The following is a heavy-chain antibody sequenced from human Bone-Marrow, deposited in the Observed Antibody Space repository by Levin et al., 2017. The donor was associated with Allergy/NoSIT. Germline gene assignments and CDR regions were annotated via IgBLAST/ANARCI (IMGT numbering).Heavy chain of an antibody. CDR1: GFIFSDYA. CDR2: ISYEGSNK. CDR3: ARGCSSTACYLQY. Sequence: RAGGSLRLSCAASGFIFSDYAMHWVRQAPGKGLEWVGVISYEGSNKYYADSVKGRFTISRDDSKNTLYLQMNNLRVEDTAVYFCARGCSSTACYLQYWGQGTLVTVSS. V-gene: IGHV3-30-3*01. D-gene: IGHD2-2*01. J-gene: IGHJ4*02.